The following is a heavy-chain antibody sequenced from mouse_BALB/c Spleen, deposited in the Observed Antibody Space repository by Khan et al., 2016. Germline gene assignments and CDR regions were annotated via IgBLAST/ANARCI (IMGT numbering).Heavy chain of an antibody. CDR1: GYSITSGYS. Sequence: EVQLQESGPDLVKPSQSLSLTCTVTGYSITSGYSWHWIRQFPGNKLEWMAYIHYSGSTYYNPSLTSRISLTRDTSKHQFILKLNSVTTEDTATYDCAGVTTGDYFDYWGQGTTLTVSS. CDR3: AGVTTGDYFDY. CDR2: IHYSGST. J-gene: IGHJ2*01. D-gene: IGHD2-2*01. V-gene: IGHV3-1*02.